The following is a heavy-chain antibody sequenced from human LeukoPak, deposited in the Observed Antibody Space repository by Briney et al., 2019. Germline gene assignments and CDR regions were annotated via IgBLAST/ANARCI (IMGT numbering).Heavy chain of an antibody. V-gene: IGHV7-4-1*02. D-gene: IGHD2-15*01. CDR1: GYTFTSYA. J-gene: IGHJ3*02. CDR2: IHTSTGSP. CDR3: ARDLDSAAFDI. Sequence: GASVKVSCKASGYTFTSYAINWVRQAPGQGLEYMGWIHTSTGSPTYAQGFTGRFVFSLDTSVNTAYLQISSLKAEDTAVYYCARDLDSAAFDIWGQGTMVTVSS.